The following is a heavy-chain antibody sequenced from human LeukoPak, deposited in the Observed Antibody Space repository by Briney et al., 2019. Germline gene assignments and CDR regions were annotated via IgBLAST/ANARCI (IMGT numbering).Heavy chain of an antibody. D-gene: IGHD6-6*01. CDR1: GFTFSSYG. CDR3: AKNRGSSSSFYFDY. V-gene: IGHV3-30*02. Sequence: GGSLRLSCAASGFTFSSYGMHWVRQAPGKGLEWVAFIRNDGSNKYYADSVKGRFTISRDNSKNTLYLQMNSLRAEDTAVYYCAKNRGSSSSFYFDYWGQGTLVTVSS. J-gene: IGHJ4*02. CDR2: IRNDGSNK.